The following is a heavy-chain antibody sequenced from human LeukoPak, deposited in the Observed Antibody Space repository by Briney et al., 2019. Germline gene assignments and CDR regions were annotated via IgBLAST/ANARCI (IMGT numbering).Heavy chain of an antibody. D-gene: IGHD3-10*01. CDR1: GGSFSGYY. V-gene: IGHV4-34*01. CDR2: IDHSGST. J-gene: IGHJ4*02. CDR3: ARGRSGSYYNPFDY. Sequence: TLSLTCAFYGGSFSGYYWGWIRHPPGKGLGWIGEIDHSGSTDYNPSLKSRVTLSVDTSKNQFSLKLSSATAADTAVYYCARGRSGSYYNPFDYWGQGTLVTVSS.